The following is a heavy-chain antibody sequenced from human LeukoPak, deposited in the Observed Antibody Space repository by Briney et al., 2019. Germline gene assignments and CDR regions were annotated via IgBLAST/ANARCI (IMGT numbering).Heavy chain of an antibody. CDR1: AFTFSSYG. CDR2: ISYDGSNQ. J-gene: IGHJ4*01. D-gene: IGHD3-22*01. V-gene: IGHV3-30*18. CDR3: AKDRLGALYYYDSSGYYRFDY. Sequence: GGSLRLSCAASAFTFSSYGMHWVRQAPGKGLEWVAVISYDGSNQYYADTVKGRFTISRDNSKNTLYRQMNGLRAEDTAVYYCAKDRLGALYYYDSSGYYRFDYWGQGALVTVSS.